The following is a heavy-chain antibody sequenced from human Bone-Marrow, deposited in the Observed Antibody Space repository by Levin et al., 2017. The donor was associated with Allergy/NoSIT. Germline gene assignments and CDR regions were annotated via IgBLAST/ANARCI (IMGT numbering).Heavy chain of an antibody. CDR3: ARVDVVGTNRGGGY. J-gene: IGHJ4*02. Sequence: PGGSLRLSCVVSGLTFSSHYMFWVRQAPGKGLEWVSYISSGGGTIYYADSVKGRFTISRDNAKNSLYLQMNSLRVEDTAVYYCARVDVVGTNRGGGYWGQGTLVTVSS. CDR2: ISSGGGTI. CDR1: GLTFSSHY. D-gene: IGHD1-26*01. V-gene: IGHV3-48*04.